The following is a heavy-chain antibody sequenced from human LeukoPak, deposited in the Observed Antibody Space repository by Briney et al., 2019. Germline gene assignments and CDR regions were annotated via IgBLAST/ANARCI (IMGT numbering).Heavy chain of an antibody. CDR2: MYYSGTT. CDR1: GGSITSYY. V-gene: IGHV4-59*01. Sequence: SETLSLTCTVSGGSITSYYRSWIRQSPGKGLEWVGFMYYSGTTNYNPSLKSRVTISLGMSKNQFSLKLSSVTAADTAVYYCARLPMAVTPHVDYWGQGTLVTVSS. D-gene: IGHD2-21*02. CDR3: ARLPMAVTPHVDY. J-gene: IGHJ4*02.